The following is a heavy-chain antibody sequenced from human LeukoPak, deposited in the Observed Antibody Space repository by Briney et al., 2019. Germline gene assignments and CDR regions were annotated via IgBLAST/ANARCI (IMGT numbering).Heavy chain of an antibody. CDR3: ARVSSGWYLNNFDY. CDR1: GFTFSSYW. J-gene: IGHJ4*02. D-gene: IGHD6-19*01. CDR2: IRQDGSEK. V-gene: IGHV3-7*01. Sequence: PGGSLRLSCAASGFTFSSYWMSWVRQAPGKGLEWVANIRQDGSEKYYVDSVKGRFTISRDNAKNSLYLQMNSLRAEDTALYYRARVSSGWYLNNFDYWGQGTLVTVSS.